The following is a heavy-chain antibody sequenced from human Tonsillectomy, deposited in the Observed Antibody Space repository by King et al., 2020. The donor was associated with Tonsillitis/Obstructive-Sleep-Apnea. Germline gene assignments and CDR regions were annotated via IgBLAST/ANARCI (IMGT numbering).Heavy chain of an antibody. CDR1: GFTFSSYG. CDR3: AKPSYDIKFDY. Sequence: VQLVESGGGVVQPGRSLRLSCAASGFTFSSYGMHWVRQAPGKGLEWVAVISYDGSNKYYADSVKGRFTIPRENSKNTLYLQMNSLRAEDTAVYYCAKPSYDIKFDYWGQVTLVTVSS. CDR2: ISYDGSNK. D-gene: IGHD3-9*01. J-gene: IGHJ4*02. V-gene: IGHV3-30*18.